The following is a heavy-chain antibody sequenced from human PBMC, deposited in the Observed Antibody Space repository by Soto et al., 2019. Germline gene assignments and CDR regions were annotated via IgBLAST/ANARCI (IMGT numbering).Heavy chain of an antibody. J-gene: IGHJ3*02. V-gene: IGHV3-21*01. CDR1: GFTFSSYS. CDR3: ARDLDGDYAEDAFDI. Sequence: EVQLVESGGGLVKPGGSLRLSCAASGFTFSSYSMNWVRQAPGKGLEWVSSISSSSSYIYYADSVKGRFTISRDNAKNSLYLQMNSLRAEDTAVYYCARDLDGDYAEDAFDIWCQGTMVTVS. CDR2: ISSSSSYI. D-gene: IGHD4-17*01.